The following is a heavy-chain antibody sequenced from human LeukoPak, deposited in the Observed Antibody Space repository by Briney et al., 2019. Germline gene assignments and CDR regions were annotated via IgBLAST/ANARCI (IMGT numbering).Heavy chain of an antibody. J-gene: IGHJ4*02. CDR2: IWYDGGTK. D-gene: IGHD3-3*01. CDR3: ARDYDFWSGYHFDY. CDR1: GFTFRRYG. V-gene: IGHV3-30*19. Sequence: GGSLRLSCAASGFTFRRYGMHWVRQAPGKGLEWVAVIWYDGGTKYYADSVKGRFTISRDNSKNTLYLQMNSLRAEDTAVYYCARDYDFWSGYHFDYWGQGTLVTVSS.